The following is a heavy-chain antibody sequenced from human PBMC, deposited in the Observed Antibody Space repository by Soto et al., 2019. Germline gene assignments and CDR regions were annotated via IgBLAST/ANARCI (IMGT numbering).Heavy chain of an antibody. Sequence: QFQLLQSGPAVKKPGASVKVSCKASGYTFTNYGITGVRQAPGPGLEWMGGLSGYNGDTKYSHNLQGRVTMTTKPDNKAAYMALRSQRSDDTALYFCAGAIGPAIPTGLWFDPWGQGALVTVSS. CDR3: AGAIGPAIPTGLWFDP. V-gene: IGHV1-18*01. CDR2: LSGYNGDT. D-gene: IGHD2-21*01. CDR1: GYTFTNYG. J-gene: IGHJ5*02.